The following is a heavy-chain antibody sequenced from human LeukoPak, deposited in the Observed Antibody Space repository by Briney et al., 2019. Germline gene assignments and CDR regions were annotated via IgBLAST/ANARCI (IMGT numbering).Heavy chain of an antibody. CDR2: IYYSGST. CDR1: GGSFSGYY. Sequence: SETLSLTCAVYGGSFSGYYWSWIRQPPGKGLEWIGYIYYSGSTNYNPSLKSRVTISVDTSKNQFSLKLSSVTAADTAVYYCASLKAEYFQHWGQGTLVTVSS. V-gene: IGHV4-59*08. CDR3: ASLKAEYFQH. J-gene: IGHJ1*01.